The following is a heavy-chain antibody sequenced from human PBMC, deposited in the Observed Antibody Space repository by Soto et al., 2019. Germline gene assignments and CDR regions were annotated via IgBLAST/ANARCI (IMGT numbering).Heavy chain of an antibody. D-gene: IGHD2-2*02. J-gene: IGHJ6*02. V-gene: IGHV3-21*01. CDR3: AREYTAWPLAYGLDV. CDR1: GFTFSSYA. CDR2: ISSRSDI. Sequence: GGSLRLSCSASGFTFSSYAMHWVRQAPGKGLEWVSSISSRSDIYYADSVKGRFTISRDNAKNSVSLQMNSLRAEDTAVYYCAREYTAWPLAYGLDVWGQGTTVTVSS.